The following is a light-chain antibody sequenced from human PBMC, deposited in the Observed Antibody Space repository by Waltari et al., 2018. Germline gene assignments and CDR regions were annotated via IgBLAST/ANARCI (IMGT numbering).Light chain of an antibody. CDR3: QSGDRRITYV. Sequence: SFELTQPPSVSVSPGQTARIPCTGDVLPKQYTYWYQQKPGQAPVLVIYQDKERPSGIPERFSGSSSGTTATLTITGVQAEDEADYYCQSGDRRITYVFGTGTKVIAL. CDR2: QDK. CDR1: VLPKQY. V-gene: IGLV3-25*03. J-gene: IGLJ1*01.